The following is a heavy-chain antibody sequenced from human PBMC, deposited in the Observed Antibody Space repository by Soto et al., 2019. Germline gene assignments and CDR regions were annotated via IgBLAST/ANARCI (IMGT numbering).Heavy chain of an antibody. D-gene: IGHD3-16*01. V-gene: IGHV3-30*18. CDR1: GFTFSSYG. J-gene: IGHJ6*02. CDR2: ISYDGSNK. Sequence: QVQLVESGGGVVQPGRSLRLSCVASGFTFSSYGMHWVRQAPGKGLEWVALISYDGSNKYYADSVKGRFTISRDNSKNTLYLQMNSLRAEDTAVYYCAKWRGNYYGMDVWGQGPTVTVSS. CDR3: AKWRGNYYGMDV.